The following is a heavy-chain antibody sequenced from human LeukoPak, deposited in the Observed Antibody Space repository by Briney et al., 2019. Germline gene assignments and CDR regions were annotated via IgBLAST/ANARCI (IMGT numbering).Heavy chain of an antibody. Sequence: PSETLSLTCTVSGGSISSSSYYWGWIRQPPGKGLEWIGSIYYSGSTYYNPSLKSRVTISVDTSKNQFSLKLSSVTAADTAVYYCARGDYDFWSGYPPPRFDYWGQGTLVTVSS. CDR2: IYYSGST. V-gene: IGHV4-39*07. CDR1: GGSISSSSYY. J-gene: IGHJ4*02. CDR3: ARGDYDFWSGYPPPRFDY. D-gene: IGHD3-3*01.